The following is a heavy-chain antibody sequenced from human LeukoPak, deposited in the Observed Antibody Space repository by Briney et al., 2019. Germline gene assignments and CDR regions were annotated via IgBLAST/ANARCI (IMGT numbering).Heavy chain of an antibody. J-gene: IGHJ5*02. CDR3: AKGSVLRFLEWFDP. CDR1: GFTFSSSG. V-gene: IGHV3-30*02. CDR2: IRYDGSNE. D-gene: IGHD3-3*01. Sequence: GGSLRLSCAASGFTFSSSGMHWVRQAPGTGLDWVAFIRYDGSNEYYGDSVKGRFTISRDNSKNTLYLQMNSLRAEDTAVYYCAKGSVLRFLEWFDPWGQGTLVTVSS.